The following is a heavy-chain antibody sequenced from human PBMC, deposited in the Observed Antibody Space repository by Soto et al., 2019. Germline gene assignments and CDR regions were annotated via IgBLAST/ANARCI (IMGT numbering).Heavy chain of an antibody. V-gene: IGHV3-48*03. CDR2: INEDGTT. D-gene: IGHD3-16*01. Sequence: GGTLRLSCTASGFTVSNSEMNWIRQAPGKGLEWVSYINEDGTTFYADSVKGRFTISRDSAENSLFLQMNSLRGDDTAVYYCSRDRGERVAYGMDVWGQGTTVTVSS. CDR1: GFTVSNSE. J-gene: IGHJ6*02. CDR3: SRDRGERVAYGMDV.